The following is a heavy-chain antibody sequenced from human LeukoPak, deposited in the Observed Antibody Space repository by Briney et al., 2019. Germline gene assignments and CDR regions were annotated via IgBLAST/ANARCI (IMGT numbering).Heavy chain of an antibody. V-gene: IGHV5-51*01. CDR1: GYSFSSYW. Sequence: GESLKISCKGSGYSFSSYWIGWVRQMPEKGLEWMGIIYPGDSDTRYSPSFQGRVTISADKSISTAYLQWSSLKASDTAMYYCGRPDTSDWTPGYWGQGTLVTVSS. J-gene: IGHJ4*02. D-gene: IGHD6-19*01. CDR2: IYPGDSDT. CDR3: GRPDTSDWTPGY.